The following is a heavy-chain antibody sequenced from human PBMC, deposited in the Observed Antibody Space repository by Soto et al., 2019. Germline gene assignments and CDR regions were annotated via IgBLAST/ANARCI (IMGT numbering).Heavy chain of an antibody. D-gene: IGHD2-21*02. CDR1: GYTFSNFA. V-gene: IGHV1-69*13. CDR2: IIPIFGTA. Sequence: ASVKVSCKASGYTFSNFAMHWVRQAPGQRLEWMGGIIPIFGTANYAQKFQGRVTITADESTSTAYMELSSLRSEDTAVYYCASSLTVVTPATFDYWGQGTLVTVSS. J-gene: IGHJ4*02. CDR3: ASSLTVVTPATFDY.